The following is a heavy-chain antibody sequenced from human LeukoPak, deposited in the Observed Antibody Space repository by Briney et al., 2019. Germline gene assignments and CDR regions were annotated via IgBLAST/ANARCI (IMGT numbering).Heavy chain of an antibody. V-gene: IGHV4-34*01. CDR2: INHSGST. D-gene: IGHD3-9*01. CDR1: GGSFRGYY. J-gene: IGHJ4*02. Sequence: SETLSLTCAVYGGSFRGYYWSWIRQPPGKGLEWIGEINHSGSTNYNPSLKSRVTISVDTSKNQFSLKLSSVTAADTAVYYCARGDLRYAWGGYFDYWGQGTLVTVSS. CDR3: ARGDLRYAWGGYFDY.